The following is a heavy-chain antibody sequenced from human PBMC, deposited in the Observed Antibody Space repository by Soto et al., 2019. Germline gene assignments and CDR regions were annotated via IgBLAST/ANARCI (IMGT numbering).Heavy chain of an antibody. CDR2: IYYSGST. V-gene: IGHV4-30-4*01. CDR3: AATTMNRSYYYGMDV. CDR1: GGSISSGDYY. D-gene: IGHD3-22*01. J-gene: IGHJ6*02. Sequence: QVQLQESGPGLVKPSQTLSLTCTVSGGSISSGDYYWSWIRQPPGKGLKWIGYIYYSGSTYYNPSLKSRVTISVDTSKNQFSLKLSSVTAADTAVYYCAATTMNRSYYYGMDVWGQGTTVTVSS.